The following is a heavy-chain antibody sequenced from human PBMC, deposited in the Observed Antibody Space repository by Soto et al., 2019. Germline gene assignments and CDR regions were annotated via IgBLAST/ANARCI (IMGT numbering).Heavy chain of an antibody. CDR2: IRSKSNSYAP. J-gene: IGHJ4*02. CDR1: GFTFSGSA. CDR3: TRGYGDYVRDY. D-gene: IGHD4-17*01. Sequence: EVQLVESGGGLVQPGGSLKLSCAVSGFTFSGSAMHWVRQASGKGLEWVGRIRSKSNSYAPAYAASVKGRFTISRDDSKNTAYLQMNSLKTEDTAVYYCTRGYGDYVRDYWGQGTLVTVSS. V-gene: IGHV3-73*01.